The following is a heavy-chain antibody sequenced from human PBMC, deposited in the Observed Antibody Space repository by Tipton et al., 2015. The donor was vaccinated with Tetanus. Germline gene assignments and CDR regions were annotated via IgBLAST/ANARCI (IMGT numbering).Heavy chain of an antibody. CDR2: IYYAGDT. CDR1: GGSINNYY. Sequence: TLSLTCTVSGGSINNYYWNWIRQSPGKGLEWLGNIYYAGDTDYNPSLRGRATISLDKAKNHFSLRLRSGTAADTALSYCVRSHVYRLTLFGEAIPRSGRFDPWGQGTLVTVSS. J-gene: IGHJ5*02. D-gene: IGHD3-3*01. V-gene: IGHV4-59*01. CDR3: VRSHVYRLTLFGEAIPRSGRFDP.